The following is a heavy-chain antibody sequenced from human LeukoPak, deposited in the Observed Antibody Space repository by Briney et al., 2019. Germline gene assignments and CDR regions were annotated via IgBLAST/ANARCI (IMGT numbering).Heavy chain of an antibody. V-gene: IGHV4-4*02. CDR2: IYHSGST. D-gene: IGHD3-10*01. Sequence: PSETLSLTCAVPGASISSGYWWSWVSQHPAKGLEWIRQIYHSGSTNHNPYLKIRVTISVDKSKRQFSLNLSSVTAADTAVYYCARDDTGVIRGIRFHYWGQGTLVTVSS. CDR1: GASISSGYW. J-gene: IGHJ4*02. CDR3: ARDDTGVIRGIRFHY.